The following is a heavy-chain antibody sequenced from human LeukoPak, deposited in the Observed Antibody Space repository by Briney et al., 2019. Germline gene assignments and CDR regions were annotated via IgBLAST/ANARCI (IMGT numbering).Heavy chain of an antibody. CDR2: ISSSGSTI. CDR3: ARDMLNYDFWSGYLN. D-gene: IGHD3-3*01. J-gene: IGHJ4*02. CDR1: GFTFSDYY. Sequence: GGSLRLSCAASGFTFSDYYMSWIRQAPGKGLEWVSYISSSGSTIYYADSVKGRFTISRDNAKNSLYLQMNSLRAEDTAVYYCARDMLNYDFWSGYLNWGQGTLVTVSS. V-gene: IGHV3-11*04.